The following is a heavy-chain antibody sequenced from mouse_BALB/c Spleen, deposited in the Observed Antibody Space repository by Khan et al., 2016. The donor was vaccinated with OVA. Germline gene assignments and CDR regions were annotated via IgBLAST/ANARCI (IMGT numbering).Heavy chain of an antibody. V-gene: IGHV1S137*01. D-gene: IGHD1-1*01. Sequence: QVQLQQSGAELVRPGVSVKISCKGSGYTFTDYAMHWVKQSHTKSLEWIGVISTYYDDASYSQKFKGKATMTIDKSSSTAYLELARLTSEDSAIXYSARNYYGTRNAMDYWGQGTSVTVSS. CDR1: GYTFTDYA. CDR2: ISTYYDDA. CDR3: ARNYYGTRNAMDY. J-gene: IGHJ4*01.